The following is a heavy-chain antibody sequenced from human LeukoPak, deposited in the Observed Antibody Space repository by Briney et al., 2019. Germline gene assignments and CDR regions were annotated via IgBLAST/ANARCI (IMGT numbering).Heavy chain of an antibody. CDR1: GGSISSGSYY. CDR3: ARGYHDFWSGYPSFDY. V-gene: IGHV4-61*02. J-gene: IGHJ4*02. CDR2: IYTSGST. Sequence: SQTLSLTCTVSGGSISSGSYYWSWIRQPAGKGLEWIGRIYTSGSTNYNPSLKSRVTISVDTSKNQFSLKLSSVTAADTAVYYCARGYHDFWSGYPSFDYWGQGTLVTVSS. D-gene: IGHD3-3*01.